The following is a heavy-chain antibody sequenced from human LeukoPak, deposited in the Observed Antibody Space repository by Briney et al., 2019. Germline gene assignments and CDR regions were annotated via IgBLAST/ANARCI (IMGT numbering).Heavy chain of an antibody. J-gene: IGHJ4*02. V-gene: IGHV3-23*01. CDR3: AKDRTALPAALDY. CDR1: GFTFSSYG. Sequence: PGGSLRLSCAASGFTFSSYGMHWVRQAPGKGLEWVSAISGSGGSTYYADSVKGRFTISRDNSKNTLYLQMNSLRAEDTAVYYCAKDRTALPAALDYWGQGTLVTVSS. CDR2: ISGSGGST. D-gene: IGHD2-2*01.